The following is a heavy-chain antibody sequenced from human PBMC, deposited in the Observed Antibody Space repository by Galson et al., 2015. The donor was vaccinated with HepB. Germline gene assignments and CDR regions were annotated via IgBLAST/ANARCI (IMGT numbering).Heavy chain of an antibody. CDR1: GFTFSSYG. V-gene: IGHV3-33*01. CDR2: IWYDGSNK. CDR3: AGDVSELELSGLDY. J-gene: IGHJ4*02. D-gene: IGHD1-7*01. Sequence: SLRLSCAASGFTFSSYGMHWVRQAPGKGLEWVAVIWYDGSNKYYADSVKGRFTISRDNSKNTLYLQMNSLRAEDTAVYYCAGDVSELELSGLDYWGQGTLVTVSS.